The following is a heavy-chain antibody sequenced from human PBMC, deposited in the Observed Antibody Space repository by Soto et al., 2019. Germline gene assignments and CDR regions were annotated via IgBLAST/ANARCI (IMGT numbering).Heavy chain of an antibody. CDR2: IYSGGST. D-gene: IGHD5-12*01. J-gene: IGHJ3*02. Sequence: EVQLVESGGGLIQPGGSLRLSCAASGFTVSSHYMSWVRQSPGKGLECVSVIYSGGSTYYADSVKGRFTISRDNSKNTLSLQMNSLRADDTAVYYCASTKTWLDAFDIWGQGTMVTVSS. CDR1: GFTVSSHY. V-gene: IGHV3-53*01. CDR3: ASTKTWLDAFDI.